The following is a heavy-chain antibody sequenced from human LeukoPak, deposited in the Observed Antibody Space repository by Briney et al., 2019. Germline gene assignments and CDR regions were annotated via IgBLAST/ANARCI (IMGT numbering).Heavy chain of an antibody. J-gene: IGHJ4*02. CDR1: GLTFSNYA. CDR2: ISGGGGAT. CDR3: AGRIAVHGTLAY. V-gene: IGHV3-23*01. Sequence: GGSLRLSCAAPGLTFSNYAMSWVRQTPEKGLEWVSVISGGGGATFYSDSVKGRFTISRDNSKHTVYLQMNSLRAEDTAVYYCAGRIAVHGTLAYWGQGTLVTVSS. D-gene: IGHD6-19*01.